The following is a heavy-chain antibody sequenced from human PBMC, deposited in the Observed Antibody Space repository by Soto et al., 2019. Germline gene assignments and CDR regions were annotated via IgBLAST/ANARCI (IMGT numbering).Heavy chain of an antibody. D-gene: IGHD4-17*01. CDR2: ISSSSSYI. CDR1: GFTFSSYS. J-gene: IGHJ6*03. CDR3: ASFTVTTAYYYYMDV. V-gene: IGHV3-21*01. Sequence: EVQLVESGGGLVKPGGSLRLSCAASGFTFSSYSMNWVRQAPGKGLEWVSSISSSSSYIYYADSVKGRFTISRDNAKTSLYLQMNSLRAEDTAVYYCASFTVTTAYYYYMDVWGKGTTVTVSS.